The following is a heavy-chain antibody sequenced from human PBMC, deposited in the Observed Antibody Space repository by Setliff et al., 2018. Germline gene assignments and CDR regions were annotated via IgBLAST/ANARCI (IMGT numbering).Heavy chain of an antibody. Sequence: SETLSLTCTVSDDSISSRHYYWSWIRQPAGKGLEWLGQIYTSWSTNYNPSLKGRATLSIDASKRQFSLKLTSVTAADTAVYYCAAVVATSLNYVDNWGQGTLVTVSS. D-gene: IGHD5-12*01. CDR1: DDSISSRHYY. CDR2: IYTSWST. CDR3: AAVVATSLNYVDN. V-gene: IGHV4-61*09. J-gene: IGHJ4*02.